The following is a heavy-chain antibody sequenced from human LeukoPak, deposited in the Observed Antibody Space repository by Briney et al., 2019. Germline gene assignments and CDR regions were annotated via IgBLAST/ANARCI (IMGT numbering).Heavy chain of an antibody. CDR2: INPNSGGT. V-gene: IGHV1-2*02. CDR1: GYTFTGYY. J-gene: IGHJ4*02. D-gene: IGHD3-22*01. CDR3: ARVADDSSGYIFDY. Sequence: ASVKVSCKASGYTFTGYYMHWVRQAPGQGLEWMGWINPNSGGTNYAQKFQGRVTMTRDTSISTAYMELSRLRSDDTAVYYCARVADDSSGYIFDYWGQGTLVTSSS.